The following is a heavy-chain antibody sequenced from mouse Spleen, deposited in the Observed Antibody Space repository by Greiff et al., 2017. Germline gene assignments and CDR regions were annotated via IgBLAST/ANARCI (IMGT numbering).Heavy chain of an antibody. CDR3: AREDYYGNLSYWYFDV. V-gene: IGHV1-26*01. Sequence: EVQLQQSGPELVKPGASVKISCKASGYTFTDYYMNWVKQSHGKSLEWIGDINPNNGGTSYNQKFKGKATLTVDKSSSTAYMELRSLTSEDSAVYYCAREDYYGNLSYWYFDVWGAGTTVTVSS. J-gene: IGHJ1*01. CDR2: INPNNGGT. CDR1: GYTFTDYY. D-gene: IGHD1-1*01.